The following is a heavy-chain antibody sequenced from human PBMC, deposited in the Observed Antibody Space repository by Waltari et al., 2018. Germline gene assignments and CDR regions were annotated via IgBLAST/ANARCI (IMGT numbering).Heavy chain of an antibody. V-gene: IGHV4-59*01. Sequence: QVQLQESGPGLVKPSETLSLTCTVSGGSISSYYWSWIRQPPGKGLEWIGYIYYSGSTNYNPSLKSRVTISVDTSKNQFSLKLSSVTAADTAVYYCARPAAGTDWYFDLWGRGTLVTVSS. CDR1: GGSISSYY. J-gene: IGHJ2*01. CDR2: IYYSGST. CDR3: ARPAAGTDWYFDL. D-gene: IGHD6-13*01.